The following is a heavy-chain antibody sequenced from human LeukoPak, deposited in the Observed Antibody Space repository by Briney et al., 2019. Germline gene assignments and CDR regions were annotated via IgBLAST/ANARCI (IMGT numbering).Heavy chain of an antibody. J-gene: IGHJ4*02. CDR3: ARRGGSGRAFDY. D-gene: IGHD1-26*01. Sequence: PSETLSLTCSVSGASISGGTYYWGWIRQPPGKGPEWIGSIYYTGSTYDNPSLKSRVTISVDTSKNQFSLKLSSVTAADTAVYYCARRGGSGRAFDYWGQGTLVTVSS. CDR1: GASISGGTYY. V-gene: IGHV4-39*01. CDR2: IYYTGST.